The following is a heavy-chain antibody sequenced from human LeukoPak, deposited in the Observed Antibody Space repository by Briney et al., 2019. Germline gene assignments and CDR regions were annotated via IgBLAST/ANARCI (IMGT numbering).Heavy chain of an antibody. J-gene: IGHJ4*02. V-gene: IGHV4-61*02. CDR2: IYTSGST. CDR1: GGSISSGGYY. Sequence: SETLSLTCTVSGGSISSGGYYWSWIRQPAGKGLEWIGRIYTSGSTSYNPSLKSRVTISVDTSKNQFSLILSSVTAADTAVYYCARHSPSYSRVDYWGQGTLVTVSS. D-gene: IGHD4-11*01. CDR3: ARHSPSYSRVDY.